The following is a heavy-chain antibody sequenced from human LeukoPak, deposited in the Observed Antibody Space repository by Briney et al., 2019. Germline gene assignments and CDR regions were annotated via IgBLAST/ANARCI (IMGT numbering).Heavy chain of an antibody. CDR2: ISGGGEST. D-gene: IGHD6-19*01. Sequence: GGSPRLSCVASGLTFSSHAMNWVRQAPGKGLEWVSSISGGGESTYYADSVKGRFTVSRDNSKNTLYLQINSLRGEDTAVYYCAKGKYSSGGVPDYWGQGTLVTVSS. CDR3: AKGKYSSGGVPDY. CDR1: GLTFSSHA. J-gene: IGHJ4*02. V-gene: IGHV3-23*01.